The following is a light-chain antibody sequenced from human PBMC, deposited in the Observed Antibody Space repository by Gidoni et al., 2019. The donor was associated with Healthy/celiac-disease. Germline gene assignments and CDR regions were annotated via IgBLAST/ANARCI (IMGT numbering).Light chain of an antibody. CDR3: MQGTHWPWT. CDR2: KVS. V-gene: IGKV2-30*01. J-gene: IGKJ1*01. CDR1: QSLVYSDGNTY. Sequence: DVGLTKFPHSLPVTFGHPASIPCSSSQSLVYSDGNTYLNWFQQSPGQSPRRLIFKVSNRDSGVPDRFSGSGSGTDFTLKISRVEAEDVGVYYCMQGTHWPWTFGQGTKVEIK.